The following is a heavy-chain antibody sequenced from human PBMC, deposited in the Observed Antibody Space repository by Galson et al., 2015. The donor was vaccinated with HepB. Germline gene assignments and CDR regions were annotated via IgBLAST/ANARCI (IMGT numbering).Heavy chain of an antibody. Sequence: SVKVSCKASGYTFTGYYMHWVRQAPGQGLEWMGWINPNSGGTNYAQKFQGRVTMTRDTSISTAYMELSRLRSDDTAVYYCARVGVAAAGHYFDYWGQGTLVTVSS. V-gene: IGHV1-2*02. CDR2: INPNSGGT. CDR3: ARVGVAAAGHYFDY. CDR1: GYTFTGYY. J-gene: IGHJ4*02. D-gene: IGHD6-13*01.